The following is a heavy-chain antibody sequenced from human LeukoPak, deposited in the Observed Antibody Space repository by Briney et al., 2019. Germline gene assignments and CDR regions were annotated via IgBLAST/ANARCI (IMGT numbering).Heavy chain of an antibody. Sequence: SETLSLTCTVSGGSINSYYWSWLRQPPGKELEWIGYIYYSGSTNYNPSRESRVTISVDTSKNQCSLKLSSVTAADTAVYYCARDRGRTAAGTLGPYYYYVMDVWGQGTTVTVSS. CDR1: GGSINSYY. J-gene: IGHJ6*02. CDR3: ARDRGRTAAGTLGPYYYYVMDV. V-gene: IGHV4-59*01. D-gene: IGHD6-13*01. CDR2: IYYSGST.